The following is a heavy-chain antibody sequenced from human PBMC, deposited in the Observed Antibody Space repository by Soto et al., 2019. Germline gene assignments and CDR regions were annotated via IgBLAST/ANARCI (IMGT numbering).Heavy chain of an antibody. CDR3: ATDLSASGLRELFGWFDP. Sequence: GASVKVSCKVSGYTLTELSMHWVRQAPGKGLEWMGGFDPEDGEEIYAQKFQGRETINEDTSTDTAYMELSSLRSEDTAVYYCATDLSASGLRELFGWFDPWGQGTLVTVSS. CDR2: FDPEDGEE. V-gene: IGHV1-24*01. D-gene: IGHD3-10*01. CDR1: GYTLTELS. J-gene: IGHJ5*02.